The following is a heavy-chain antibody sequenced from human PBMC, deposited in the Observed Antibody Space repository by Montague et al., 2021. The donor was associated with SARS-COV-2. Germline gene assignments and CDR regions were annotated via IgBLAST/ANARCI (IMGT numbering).Heavy chain of an antibody. CDR3: AKTLMTTVTTWAFDI. CDR1: GFTFSSYA. D-gene: IGHD4-17*01. V-gene: IGHV3-23*01. CDR2: ISGSGGST. J-gene: IGHJ3*02. Sequence: SLRLSCAASGFTFSSYAMSWVRQAPGKGLEWVSAISGSGGSTYYADSVRGRFTISRDNSKNTLYLQMNGLRAEDTAVYYCAKTLMTTVTTWAFDIWGQGTMVTVSS.